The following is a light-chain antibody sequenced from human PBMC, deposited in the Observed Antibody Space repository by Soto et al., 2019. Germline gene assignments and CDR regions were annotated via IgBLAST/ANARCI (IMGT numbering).Light chain of an antibody. V-gene: IGLV2-23*01. Sequence: QSALTQPASVSGSPGQSITISCTGTSSDVGTYNLVSWYVQHPGKAPKLMIYEAIKRPSGVSDRFSGSKSGNTASLTISGLQAEDEADYYCCSYVRGGTYVFGTGTKVTVL. CDR2: EAI. CDR3: CSYVRGGTYV. CDR1: SSDVGTYNL. J-gene: IGLJ1*01.